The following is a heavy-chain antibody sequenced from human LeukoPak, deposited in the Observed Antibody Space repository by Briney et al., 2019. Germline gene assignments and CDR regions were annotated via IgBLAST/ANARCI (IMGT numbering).Heavy chain of an antibody. J-gene: IGHJ4*02. Sequence: LVKPSETLSLTCTVSGGSISSYYWIWIRQPPGKGLEWIGEINHSGNTNCNPSLKSRVTISVDTSKNQISLKLNSVTAADTAVYYCARKAVGPTSNYFDYWGQGTLVTVSS. CDR3: ARKAVGPTSNYFDY. CDR2: INHSGNT. D-gene: IGHD1-26*01. CDR1: GGSISSYY. V-gene: IGHV4-34*01.